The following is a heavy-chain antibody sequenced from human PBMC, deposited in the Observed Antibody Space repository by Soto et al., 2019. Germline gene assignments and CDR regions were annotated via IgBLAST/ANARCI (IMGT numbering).Heavy chain of an antibody. D-gene: IGHD7-27*01. CDR1: GASITGSSY. CDR3: ASGMPLTGAHAWYYLVF. Sequence: SETLSLTCTVSGASITGSSYWSWIRQPAGKGLEWIGRFSLSGTTNYNPSLRSRVTMSADVSKNQFSLRLTSVTAADTALNSCASGMPLTGAHAWYYLVFWGPGTLVTVSS. V-gene: IGHV4-4*07. CDR2: FSLSGTT. J-gene: IGHJ4*02.